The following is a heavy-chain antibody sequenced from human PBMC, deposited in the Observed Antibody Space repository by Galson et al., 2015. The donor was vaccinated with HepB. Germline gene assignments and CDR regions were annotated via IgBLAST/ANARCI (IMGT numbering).Heavy chain of an antibody. CDR3: ARGYSSGWYRYYYYGMDV. J-gene: IGHJ6*02. Sequence: SVKVSCKASGYTFTSYGISWVRQAPGQGLEWMGWISAYNGNTNYAQKLQGRVTMTTDTSTSTAYMELRSLRSDDTAVYYCARGYSSGWYRYYYYGMDVWGQGTTVTVSS. D-gene: IGHD6-19*01. V-gene: IGHV1-18*01. CDR1: GYTFTSYG. CDR2: ISAYNGNT.